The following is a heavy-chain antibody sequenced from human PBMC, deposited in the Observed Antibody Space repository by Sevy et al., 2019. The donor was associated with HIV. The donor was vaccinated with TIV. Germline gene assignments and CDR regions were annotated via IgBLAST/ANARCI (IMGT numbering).Heavy chain of an antibody. D-gene: IGHD1-26*01. CDR1: GGTFSSYA. V-gene: IGHV1-69*06. CDR3: ARVQRDLYSGSYQLDY. Sequence: ASVKVSCKASGGTFSSYAISWVRQAPGQGLEWMGGIIPIFGTANYAQKFQGRVTITADKSTSTAYMELSSLRSEDTAVYYCARVQRDLYSGSYQLDYWGQGTLVTVSS. CDR2: IIPIFGTA. J-gene: IGHJ4*02.